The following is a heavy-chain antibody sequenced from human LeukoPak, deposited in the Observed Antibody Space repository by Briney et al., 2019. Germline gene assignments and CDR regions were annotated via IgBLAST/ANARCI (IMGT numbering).Heavy chain of an antibody. CDR2: INHSGST. CDR1: GGSFSGYY. Sequence: SETLSLTCAVYGGSFSGYYWSWIRQPPGKGLEWIGEINHSGSTNYNPSLKSRVTISVDTSKNQFSLKLSSVTAADTAVYYCARGRVGANFVLDCWGQGTLVTVSS. D-gene: IGHD1-26*01. CDR3: ARGRVGANFVLDC. J-gene: IGHJ4*02. V-gene: IGHV4-34*01.